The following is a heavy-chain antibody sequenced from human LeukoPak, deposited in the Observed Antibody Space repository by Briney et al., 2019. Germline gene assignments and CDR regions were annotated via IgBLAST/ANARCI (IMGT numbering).Heavy chain of an antibody. D-gene: IGHD2-15*01. J-gene: IGHJ4*02. CDR3: ARGYCSGGSCGGGDYDFDY. V-gene: IGHV1-3*01. CDR1: GYTFTSYA. CDR2: INAGNGNT. Sequence: ASVKVSCKASGYTFTSYAMHWVRQAPGQRLEWMGWINAGNGNTKYSQKFQSRVTITRDTSASTAYMELSSLRSEDTAVYYCARGYCSGGSCGGGDYDFDYWGQGTLVTVSS.